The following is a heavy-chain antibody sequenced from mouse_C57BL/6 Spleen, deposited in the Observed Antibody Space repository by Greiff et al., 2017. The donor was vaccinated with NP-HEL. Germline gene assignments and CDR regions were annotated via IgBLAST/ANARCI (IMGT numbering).Heavy chain of an antibody. CDR3: ARDYGSSYHLWYFDV. J-gene: IGHJ1*03. CDR2: IDPSDSET. Sequence: QVQLQQPGAELVRPGSSVKLSCKASGYTFTSYWMHWVKQRPIQGLEWIGNIDPSDSETHYNQKFKDKATLTVDKSSSTAYMQLSSLTSEDSAVYYCARDYGSSYHLWYFDVWGTGTTVTVSS. CDR1: GYTFTSYW. D-gene: IGHD1-1*01. V-gene: IGHV1-52*01.